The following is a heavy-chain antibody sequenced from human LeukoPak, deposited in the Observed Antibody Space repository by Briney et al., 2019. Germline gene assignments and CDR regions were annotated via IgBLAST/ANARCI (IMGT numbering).Heavy chain of an antibody. CDR3: AREDSDYGDYVRFDY. CDR2: ISHDGSNK. CDR1: GFTFSSYA. D-gene: IGHD4-17*01. J-gene: IGHJ4*02. V-gene: IGHV3-30*07. Sequence: GRSLRLSCAASGFTFSSYAMHWVRQAPGKGLEWVAVISHDGSNKYYADSVKGRFTISRDNSKNTLYLQMSSLRAEDTAVYYCAREDSDYGDYVRFDYWGQGTLVTVSS.